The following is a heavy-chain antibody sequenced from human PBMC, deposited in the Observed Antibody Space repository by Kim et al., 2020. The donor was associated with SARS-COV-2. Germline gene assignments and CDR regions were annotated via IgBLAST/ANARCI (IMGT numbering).Heavy chain of an antibody. V-gene: IGHV1-18*01. CDR3: ARDGDLPDY. J-gene: IGHJ4*02. Sequence: NGNPKYAQKLQGRVTMGTDTSTTTAYMELRSLRSDDTAVYYCARDGDLPDYWGQGTLVTVSS. CDR2: NGNP. D-gene: IGHD7-27*01.